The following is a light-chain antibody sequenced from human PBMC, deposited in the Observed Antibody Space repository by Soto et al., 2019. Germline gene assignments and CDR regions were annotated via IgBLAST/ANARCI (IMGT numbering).Light chain of an antibody. Sequence: DIQMTQSPSSLSASVGDRVTITCRASQGISNYLAWYQQKPGKVPKLLIYAASPLQSVVPSRFSGSGSGTEFTLTINSLQPEAVATYYCQKYNSAPRWTSGQGTQVEVK. CDR1: QGISNY. V-gene: IGKV1-27*01. J-gene: IGKJ1*01. CDR3: QKYNSAPRWT. CDR2: AAS.